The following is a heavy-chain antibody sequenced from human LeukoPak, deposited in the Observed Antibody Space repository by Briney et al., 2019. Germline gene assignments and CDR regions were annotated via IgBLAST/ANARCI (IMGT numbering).Heavy chain of an antibody. Sequence: GGSLRLSCAASGFTFSSYGMHWVRQAPGKGLEWVAVIWYDGSNKYYADSVKGLFTISRDNSKNTLYLQMNSLRAEDTAVYYCARGSDYGDYAYWGQGTLVTVSS. D-gene: IGHD4-17*01. CDR1: GFTFSSYG. CDR3: ARGSDYGDYAY. V-gene: IGHV3-33*01. CDR2: IWYDGSNK. J-gene: IGHJ4*02.